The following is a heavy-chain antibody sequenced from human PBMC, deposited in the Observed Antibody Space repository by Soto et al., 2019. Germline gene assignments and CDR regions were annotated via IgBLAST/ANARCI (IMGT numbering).Heavy chain of an antibody. Sequence: PGGSLRLSCAASGFTFNDFAMHWVRQPPGKGLEWVSGISWNSGSIGYADSVKGRFTVSRDNTKNSLYLQMNSLRGEDTALYYCSKGLRSPCSTMSCNHYYYYDGMDVWGRGTTVTVSS. V-gene: IGHV3-9*01. CDR1: GFTFNDFA. D-gene: IGHD2-2*01. J-gene: IGHJ6*02. CDR3: SKGLRSPCSTMSCNHYYYYDGMDV. CDR2: ISWNSGSI.